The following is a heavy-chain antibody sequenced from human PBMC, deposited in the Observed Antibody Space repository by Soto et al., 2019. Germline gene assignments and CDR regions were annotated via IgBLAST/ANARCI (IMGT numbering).Heavy chain of an antibody. V-gene: IGHV4-4*02. J-gene: IGHJ4*01. D-gene: IGHD3-16*01. CDR2: IYHSGST. CDR3: ASHRGNTFGPYDD. Sequence: VQLQESGPGLVKPSGTLSLTCAVSGASISSGNWWRWVRQSPGKGLEWIGEIYHSGSTNHNPSLKSRVIISLDKARNQFSPKLRSVTAADTAVYFCASHRGNTFGPYDDWGQGTQVTVSS. CDR1: GASISSGNW.